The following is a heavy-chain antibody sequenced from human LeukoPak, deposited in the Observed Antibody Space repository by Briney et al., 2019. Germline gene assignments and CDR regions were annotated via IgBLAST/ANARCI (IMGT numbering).Heavy chain of an antibody. D-gene: IGHD1-26*01. CDR1: GFTFSNYA. V-gene: IGHV3-23*01. J-gene: IGHJ4*02. Sequence: GGSLRLSCAASGFTFSNYAMTWVRQVPGKGLEWVSAISGSGGSTYYADSVKGRFTVSRDNSKNTLYLQLNSLRAEDTAVYYCAKDRGGSDYWGPGNLVTVSS. CDR3: AKDRGGSDY. CDR2: ISGSGGST.